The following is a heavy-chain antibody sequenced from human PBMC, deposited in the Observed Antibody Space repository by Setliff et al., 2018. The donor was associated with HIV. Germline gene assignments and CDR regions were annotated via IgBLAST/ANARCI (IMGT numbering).Heavy chain of an antibody. D-gene: IGHD6-19*01. CDR3: ARDGGSSGWYFVLGYSDY. Sequence: PGGSLRLSCAASGFTFSSYSMNWVRQAPGKGLEWIGSIYYTGSTYYNPSLKSRVTISIDTSKNQFSLKLNSVTAADTAMYYCARDGGSSGWYFVLGYSDYWGPGTLVTVSS. CDR1: GFTFSSYSMN. V-gene: IGHV4-59*05. CDR2: IYYTGST. J-gene: IGHJ4*02.